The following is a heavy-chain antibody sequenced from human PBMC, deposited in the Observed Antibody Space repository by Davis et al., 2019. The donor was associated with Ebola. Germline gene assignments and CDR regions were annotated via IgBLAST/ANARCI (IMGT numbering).Heavy chain of an antibody. D-gene: IGHD2-8*02. V-gene: IGHV3-74*01. Sequence: LSLTCAASGFTFSSYWMHWVRQAPGKGLVWVSRINSDGSSTSYADSVKGRFTISRDNAKNTLYLQMNSLRAEDTAVYYCARDYCTGGVCYRTLDYWGQGTLVTVSS. CDR2: INSDGSST. CDR1: GFTFSSYW. J-gene: IGHJ4*02. CDR3: ARDYCTGGVCYRTLDY.